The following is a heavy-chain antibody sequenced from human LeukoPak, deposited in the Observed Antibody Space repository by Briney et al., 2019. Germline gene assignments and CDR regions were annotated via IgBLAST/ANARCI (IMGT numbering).Heavy chain of an antibody. CDR3: ASMDV. CDR2: IYHSGST. CDR1: GYSISSGYY. V-gene: IGHV4-38-2*01. J-gene: IGHJ6*03. Sequence: PSETLSLTCAVSGYSISSGYYWGWIRPPPGKGLEWIGSIYHSGSTYYNPSLKSRVTISVDTSKNQFSLKLSSVTAADTAVYCCASMDVWGKGTTVTVSS.